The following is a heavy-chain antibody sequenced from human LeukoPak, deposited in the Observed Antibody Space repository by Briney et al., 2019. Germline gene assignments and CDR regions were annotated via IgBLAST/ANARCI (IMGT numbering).Heavy chain of an antibody. J-gene: IGHJ4*02. Sequence: PGGSLRLSCAASGFTLRNYWMHWVRQTPGKGLLWVSRINGDGTSATYVGSVKGRFTISRDNAKNTLYLQMNSLRAEDTAVYYCARGYSYGYRIDYWGQGTLVTVSS. V-gene: IGHV3-74*01. CDR1: GFTLRNYW. CDR3: ARGYSYGYRIDY. CDR2: INGDGTSA. D-gene: IGHD5-18*01.